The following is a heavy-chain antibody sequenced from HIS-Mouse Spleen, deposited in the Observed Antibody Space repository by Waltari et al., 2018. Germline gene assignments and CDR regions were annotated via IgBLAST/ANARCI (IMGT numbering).Heavy chain of an antibody. CDR3: AREIPYSSSWYDWYFDL. CDR2: IYYSGTT. V-gene: IGHV4-39*07. J-gene: IGHJ2*01. CDR1: GGSISSSSNH. D-gene: IGHD6-13*01. Sequence: QLQLQESGPGLVKPSETLSLTCTVSGGSISSSSNHWGWIRQPRGKGLEWIGSIYYSGTTYYNPSLKSRFTISVDTSKNRVSLKLSSVTAADTAVYYCAREIPYSSSWYDWYFDLWGRGTLVTVSS.